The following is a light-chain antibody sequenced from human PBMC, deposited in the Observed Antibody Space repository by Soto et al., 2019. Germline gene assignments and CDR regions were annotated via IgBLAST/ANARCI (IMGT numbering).Light chain of an antibody. V-gene: IGKV3-11*01. J-gene: IGKJ1*01. CDR1: QSISSY. CDR3: QHRSNWPWT. Sequence: EIVLTQSPDTLSLSPGERATLSCRASQSISSYLGWYQQKPGQAPRLLIYDASNRATGIPARFSGSGSGADWTLTISSLEPEDFAVYYCQHRSNWPWTFGQGTKVEIK. CDR2: DAS.